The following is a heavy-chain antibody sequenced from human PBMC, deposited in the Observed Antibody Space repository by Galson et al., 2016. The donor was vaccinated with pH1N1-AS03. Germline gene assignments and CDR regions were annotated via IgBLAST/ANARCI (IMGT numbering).Heavy chain of an antibody. CDR3: ARAAGELLSSSDY. V-gene: IGHV1-18*04. CDR1: GYTFTSYG. CDR2: ISAHNGYT. J-gene: IGHJ4*02. D-gene: IGHD1-26*01. Sequence: KVSCKASGYTFTSYGITWVRQAPGQGLEWMGWISAHNGYTKYAQKLQGRVTMTTDTSTSTAYMELRSLRSDDTAVCYCARAAGELLSSSDYWGQGTLVTVSS.